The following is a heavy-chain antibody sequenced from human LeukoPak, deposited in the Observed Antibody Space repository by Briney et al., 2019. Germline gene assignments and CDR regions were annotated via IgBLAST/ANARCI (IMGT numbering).Heavy chain of an antibody. D-gene: IGHD3-16*01. CDR2: ISGSGGST. CDR1: GFTFSSYA. CDR3: AKVAVYDYVWGSYVFDY. Sequence: GGSLRLSCAASGFTFSSYAMSWVRQAPGKGLEWVSAISGSGGSTYYADSVKGRFTISRDNSKNTLYLQMNSLRVEDTAVYYCAKVAVYDYVWGSYVFDYWGQGTLVTVSS. V-gene: IGHV3-23*01. J-gene: IGHJ4*02.